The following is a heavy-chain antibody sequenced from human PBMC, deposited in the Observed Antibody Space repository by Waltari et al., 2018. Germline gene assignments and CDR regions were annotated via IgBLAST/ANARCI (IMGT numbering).Heavy chain of an antibody. Sequence: QLQLQESGPGLVKPSETLSLTCTVSGGSISSSSYYWGWIRQPPGKGLEWIGSIYYSGSTYYNPSLKSRVTISVDTSKNQFSLKLSSVTAADTAVYYCARLSHSLGSPWAFDIWGQGTMVTVSS. CDR2: IYYSGST. J-gene: IGHJ3*02. D-gene: IGHD1-26*01. CDR3: ARLSHSLGSPWAFDI. V-gene: IGHV4-39*01. CDR1: GGSISSSSYY.